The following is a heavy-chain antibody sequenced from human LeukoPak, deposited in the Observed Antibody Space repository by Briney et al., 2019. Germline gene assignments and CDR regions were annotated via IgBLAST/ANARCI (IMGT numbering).Heavy chain of an antibody. J-gene: IGHJ4*02. CDR2: IYTSGST. D-gene: IGHD3-3*01. CDR3: ARGGHAFWSGPIDY. V-gene: IGHV4-4*07. CDR1: GGSISSYY. Sequence: SETLSLTCTVSGGSISSYYWSWIRQPAGKGLEWIGRIYTSGSTNYNPSLKSRVTMSVDTSKNQFSLKLSSVTAADTAVYYCARGGHAFWSGPIDYWGQGTLVTVSS.